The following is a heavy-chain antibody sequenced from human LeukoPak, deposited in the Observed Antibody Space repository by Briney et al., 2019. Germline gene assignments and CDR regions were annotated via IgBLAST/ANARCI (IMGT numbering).Heavy chain of an antibody. CDR2: INPNSGGT. V-gene: IGHV1-2*02. J-gene: IGHJ4*02. D-gene: IGHD1-26*01. CDR1: GYAFTGYY. CDR3: AKDSLRERIVGSTTRGVNDY. Sequence: ASVKVSCKASGYAFTGYYMHWVRQAPGQGLEWMGWINPNSGGTNYAQKFQGRVTMTRDTSISTAYMELSRLRSDDTAVYYCAKDSLRERIVGSTTRGVNDYWGQGTLVTVSS.